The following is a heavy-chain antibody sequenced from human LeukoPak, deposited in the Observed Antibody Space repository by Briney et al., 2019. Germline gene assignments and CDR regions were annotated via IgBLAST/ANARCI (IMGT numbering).Heavy chain of an antibody. J-gene: IGHJ4*02. CDR3: AKDRSSPRGYSGYDSFDY. V-gene: IGHV3-74*03. D-gene: IGHD5-12*01. Sequence: GGSLRLSCAASGFTFSNYWMHWVRQAPGKGLLWVSHINTDGGSTTYADSVKGRFTISRDNAKNTLYLQMNSLRAEDTAVYYCAKDRSSPRGYSGYDSFDYWGQGTLVTVSS. CDR1: GFTFSNYW. CDR2: INTDGGST.